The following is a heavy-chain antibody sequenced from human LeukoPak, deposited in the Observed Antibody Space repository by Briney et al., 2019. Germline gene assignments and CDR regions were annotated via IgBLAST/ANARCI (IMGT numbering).Heavy chain of an antibody. CDR1: GGSISSYY. CDR2: IYYSGST. Sequence: SETLSLTCTVSGGSISSYYWSWIRQPPGKGLEWIGYIYYSGSTYYNPSLKSRVTISVDTSKNQFSLKLSSVTAADTAVYYCARGGGTILRATDYWGQGTLVTVSS. J-gene: IGHJ4*02. CDR3: ARGGGTILRATDY. V-gene: IGHV4-59*08. D-gene: IGHD3-3*01.